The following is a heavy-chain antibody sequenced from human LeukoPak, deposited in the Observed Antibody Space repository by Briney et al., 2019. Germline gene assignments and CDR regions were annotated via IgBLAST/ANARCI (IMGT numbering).Heavy chain of an antibody. D-gene: IGHD3-9*01. Sequence: ASVKVSCKASGYTFTSYDINWVRQATGQGLEWMGWMNPNSGNTGYAQKFQGRVTMTRNTSISTAYMELSSLRSEDTAVYYCARGGGFDWSIYYYGMDVWGQGTTVTVSS. J-gene: IGHJ6*02. CDR1: GYTFTSYD. V-gene: IGHV1-8*01. CDR3: ARGGGFDWSIYYYGMDV. CDR2: MNPNSGNT.